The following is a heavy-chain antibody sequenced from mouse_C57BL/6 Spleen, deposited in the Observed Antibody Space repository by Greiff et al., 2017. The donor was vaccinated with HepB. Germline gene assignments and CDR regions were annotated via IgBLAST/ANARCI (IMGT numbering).Heavy chain of an antibody. D-gene: IGHD4-1*01. CDR3: ARTGKYFDY. Sequence: VQLQQSGAELVRPGASVKLSRKASGYTFTDYYINWVKQRPGQGLEWIARIYPGSGNTYYNEKFKGKATLTAEKSSSTADMQLSSLTSEDSAVYFCARTGKYFDYWGQGTTLTVSS. J-gene: IGHJ2*01. V-gene: IGHV1-76*01. CDR1: GYTFTDYY. CDR2: IYPGSGNT.